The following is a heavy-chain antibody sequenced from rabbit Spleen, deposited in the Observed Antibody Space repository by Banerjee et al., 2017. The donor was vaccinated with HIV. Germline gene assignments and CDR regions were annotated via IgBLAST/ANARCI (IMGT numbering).Heavy chain of an antibody. Sequence: QSLEESGGDLVKPGASLTLTCTASGFDLSSTYYICWVRQAPGKGLELIACIYTGTGVTYYANWAKGRFTISKVSSTTVTLQMPSLTVADTATHMCARSMNDHPSIDGMDLWGQGTLVTVS. CDR3: ARSMNDHPSIDGMDL. CDR1: GFDLSSTYY. CDR2: IYTGTGVT. D-gene: IGHD1-1*01. V-gene: IGHV1S40*01. J-gene: IGHJ6*01.